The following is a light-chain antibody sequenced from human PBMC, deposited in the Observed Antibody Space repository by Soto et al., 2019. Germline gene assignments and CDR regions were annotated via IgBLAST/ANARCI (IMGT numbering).Light chain of an antibody. CDR3: MQALQSLT. V-gene: IGKV2-30*01. J-gene: IGKJ5*01. Sequence: VVMTQSPLTLPVTLGQPASISCRSTRSLVYSDGNTYLNWFQRRPGQSPRRLIFKVSNRDSGVPDRFSGSGSGTDFTLNINRVEAEDVGTYYCMQALQSLTFGQGTRREIK. CDR2: KVS. CDR1: RSLVYSDGNTY.